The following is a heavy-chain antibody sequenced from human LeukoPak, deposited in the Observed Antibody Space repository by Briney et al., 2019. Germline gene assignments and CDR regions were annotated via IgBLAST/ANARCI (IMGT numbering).Heavy chain of an antibody. J-gene: IGHJ5*02. Sequence: ASVKVSCEASGYTFTGYYMHWVRQAPGQGLEWMGRINPNSGGANFAQKFQGRVTMTRDTSISTAYMELSSLRSDDTAVYYCARDSSYGSGFDPWGQGTLVTVSS. CDR2: INPNSGGA. CDR1: GYTFTGYY. D-gene: IGHD3-10*01. V-gene: IGHV1-2*06. CDR3: ARDSSYGSGFDP.